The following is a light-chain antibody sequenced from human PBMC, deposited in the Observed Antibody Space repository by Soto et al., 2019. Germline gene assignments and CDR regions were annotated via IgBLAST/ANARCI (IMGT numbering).Light chain of an antibody. J-gene: IGKJ4*01. CDR3: QQYNSYS. CDR2: KAS. V-gene: IGKV1-5*03. CDR1: QSISSW. Sequence: DIQMAQSPSTLSASVVDRVTIACRASQSISSWLAWYQQKPGKAAKLLIYKASSLESGVPSRFSGSGSGTEFTLTISSLQPDDFATYYCQQYNSYSFGGGTKV.